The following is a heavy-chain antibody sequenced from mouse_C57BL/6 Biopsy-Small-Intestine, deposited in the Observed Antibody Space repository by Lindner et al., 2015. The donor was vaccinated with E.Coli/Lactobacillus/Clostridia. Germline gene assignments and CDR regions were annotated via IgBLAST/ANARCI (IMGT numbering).Heavy chain of an antibody. V-gene: IGHV5-6*01. CDR3: ASVYYSNFYWYFDV. J-gene: IGHJ1*03. CDR1: GFTFSNYG. D-gene: IGHD2-5*01. Sequence: VQLQESGGDLVKPGGSLKLSCAASGFTFSNYGMSWVRQTPDKRLEWVATISSGGSYTYYPDSVKGRFTISRDNAKNTLYLQMSSLKSEDTAMYYCASVYYSNFYWYFDVWGTGTTVTVSS. CDR2: ISSGGSYT.